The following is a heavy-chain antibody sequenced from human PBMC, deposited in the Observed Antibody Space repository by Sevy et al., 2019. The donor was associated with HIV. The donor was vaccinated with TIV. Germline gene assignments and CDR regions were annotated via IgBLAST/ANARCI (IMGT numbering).Heavy chain of an antibody. V-gene: IGHV3-11*06. Sequence: GGSLRLSCAASGFTFSDYYINWIRQAPGKGLEWVSYISGSSSYTNYADSVKGRFTISRDNAKNSLYLQMNSLRAEDTAVYYCARDLPPSATIVAHFDYWGQGILVTVSS. CDR1: GFTFSDYY. D-gene: IGHD5-12*01. CDR2: ISGSSSYT. J-gene: IGHJ4*02. CDR3: ARDLPPSATIVAHFDY.